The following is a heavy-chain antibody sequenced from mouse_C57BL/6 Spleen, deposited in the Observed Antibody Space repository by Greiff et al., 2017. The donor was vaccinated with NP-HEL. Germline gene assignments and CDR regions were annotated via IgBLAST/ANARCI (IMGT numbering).Heavy chain of an antibody. CDR3: ARRMRDGRDY. CDR2: INPNNGGT. J-gene: IGHJ2*01. CDR1: GYTFTDYY. Sequence: EVQLQQSGPELVKPGASVKISCKASGYTFTDYYMNWVKQSHGKSLEWIGDINPNNGGTSYNQKFKGKATLTVDKSSSTAYMELRSLTSEDSAVYYCARRMRDGRDYWGQGTTLTVSS. D-gene: IGHD1-1*02. V-gene: IGHV1-26*01.